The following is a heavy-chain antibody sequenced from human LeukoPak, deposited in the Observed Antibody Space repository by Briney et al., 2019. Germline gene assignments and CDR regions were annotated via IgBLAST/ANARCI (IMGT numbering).Heavy chain of an antibody. CDR3: ARTLTEWLSFDI. V-gene: IGHV4-38-2*01. CDR2: IYHSGST. CDR1: GYSISSGYY. J-gene: IGHJ3*02. Sequence: SETLSLTCAVSGYSISSGYYWGWIRQPPGKGLEWIGSIYHSGSTYYNPSLKSRVTISVDTSKNQFSLKLSSATAADTAVYYCARTLTEWLSFDIWGQGTMVTVSS. D-gene: IGHD3-3*01.